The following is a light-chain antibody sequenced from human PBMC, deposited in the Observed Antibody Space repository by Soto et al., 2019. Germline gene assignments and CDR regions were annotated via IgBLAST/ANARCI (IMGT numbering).Light chain of an antibody. CDR2: EVN. CDR3: CSYTTSSTYV. V-gene: IGLV2-14*01. J-gene: IGLJ1*01. CDR1: SSDVGGYNY. Sequence: QSALTQPASVSGSPGQSIAISCTGTSSDVGGYNYVSWYQQHPGKAPKLMIYEVNNRPSGVSNRFSGSKSGNTASLTISGLQAEDEADYYCCSYTTSSTYVFGTGTKVTVL.